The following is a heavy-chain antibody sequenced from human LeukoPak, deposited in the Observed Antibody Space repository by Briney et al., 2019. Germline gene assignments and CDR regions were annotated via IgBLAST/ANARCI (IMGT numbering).Heavy chain of an antibody. CDR1: GGTFSSYA. V-gene: IGHV1-69*05. CDR2: IIPIFGTA. D-gene: IGHD3-3*01. Sequence: SVKVSCKASGGTFSSYAISWVRQAPGQGLEWMGGIIPIFGTANYAQKFQGRVTIATDESTSTAYMELSSLRSEDWELNYCACIPPIGFWSATSMAFDICRQGTMVTVSS. J-gene: IGHJ3*02. CDR3: ACIPPIGFWSATSMAFDI.